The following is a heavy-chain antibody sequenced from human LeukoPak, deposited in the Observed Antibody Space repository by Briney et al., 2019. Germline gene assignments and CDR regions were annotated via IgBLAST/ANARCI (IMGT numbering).Heavy chain of an antibody. CDR2: IKQDGSEK. J-gene: IGHJ4*02. CDR1: GFTFTSYR. D-gene: IGHD3-10*01. CDR3: ARDRDYYGSGREYYFDY. Sequence: GGSLRLSCAASGFTFTSYRMSWVRQAPGKGLEWVANIKQDGSEKYYVDSVKGRFTISRDNAKNSLYLQMNSLRGEDTAVYYCARDRDYYGSGREYYFDYWGQGTLVTVSS. V-gene: IGHV3-7*01.